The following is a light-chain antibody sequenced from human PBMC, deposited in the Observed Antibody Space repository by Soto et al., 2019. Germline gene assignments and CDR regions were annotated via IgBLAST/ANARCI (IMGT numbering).Light chain of an antibody. J-gene: IGKJ5*01. Sequence: DIQMTQSPSTLSASVGDRVTITCRASQSISSWLAWYQQKPGKAPKLLIYDASSLESGVPSRFSGSGSGTEFTLTISSLQPDDFATYYCQQYNSYSGTFGQGTRL. CDR1: QSISSW. V-gene: IGKV1-5*01. CDR3: QQYNSYSGT. CDR2: DAS.